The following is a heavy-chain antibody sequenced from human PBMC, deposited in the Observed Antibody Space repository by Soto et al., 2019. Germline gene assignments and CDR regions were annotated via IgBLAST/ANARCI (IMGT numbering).Heavy chain of an antibody. Sequence: QVQLVQSGAEVKKPGSSVKDSCKASGGTFSSYAISWVRQAPGQGLEWMGGIIPIFGTANYAQKFQGRVTITADESTSTAYMELSSLRSEDTAVYYCARDLYCSGGSCPRHFQHWGQGTLVTVSS. CDR1: GGTFSSYA. V-gene: IGHV1-69*01. D-gene: IGHD2-15*01. CDR3: ARDLYCSGGSCPRHFQH. CDR2: IIPIFGTA. J-gene: IGHJ1*01.